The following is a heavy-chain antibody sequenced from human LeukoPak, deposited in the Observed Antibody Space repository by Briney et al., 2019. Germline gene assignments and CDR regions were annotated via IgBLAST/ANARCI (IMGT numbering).Heavy chain of an antibody. CDR1: GDPLGGFY. V-gene: IGHV4-34*01. CDR2: IHHSGRG. D-gene: IGHD6-13*01. Sequence: SETLSLPCGVQGDPLGGFYWSWIRQSPGKGLEWIGEIHHSGRGNHNPTLKSRIPLSVDTSKNQLSLNLASVTAADTATYYCARGTYGSSYFQYWGEGILVTVSS. J-gene: IGHJ4*02. CDR3: ARGTYGSSYFQY.